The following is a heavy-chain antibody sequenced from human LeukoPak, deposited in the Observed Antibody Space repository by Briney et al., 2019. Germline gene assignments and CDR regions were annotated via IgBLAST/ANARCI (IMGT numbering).Heavy chain of an antibody. CDR3: AKSSSGGTDFDY. CDR2: ISGSGGST. V-gene: IGHV3-23*01. CDR1: GFTFSSYA. J-gene: IGHJ4*02. D-gene: IGHD3-22*01. Sequence: GGSLRLSCAASGFTFSSYAMSWVRQAPGKGLEWVAAISGSGGSTYYADSVKGRFTISRDNSKNTLYLQMNSLRAEDTAVYYCAKSSSGGTDFDYWGQGTLVTVSS.